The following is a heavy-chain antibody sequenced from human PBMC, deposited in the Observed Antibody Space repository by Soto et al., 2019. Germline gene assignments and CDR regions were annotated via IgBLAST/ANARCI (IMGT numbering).Heavy chain of an antibody. CDR1: GFTFSTYG. CDR2: IWYDGNKK. V-gene: IGHV3-33*01. CDR3: ARDSLGYCSGGDCYSLGWFDP. Sequence: VQLVESGGGVVQPGRSLRLSCAASGFTFSTYGMHWVRQAPGKGLEWVAVIWYDGNKKYYGDSVKGRFSISRDNSKNTLYLQRNSLRVDDTAVYYCARDSLGYCSGGDCYSLGWFDPWGQGTLVTVSS. D-gene: IGHD2-15*01. J-gene: IGHJ5*02.